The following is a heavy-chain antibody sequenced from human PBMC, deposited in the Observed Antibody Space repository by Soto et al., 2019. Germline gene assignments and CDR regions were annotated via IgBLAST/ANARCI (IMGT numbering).Heavy chain of an antibody. Sequence: SETLSLTCTVSGGSISSYYWSWIRQPPGKGLEWIGYIYYSGSTNYNPSLKSRVTISVDTSKNQFSLKLSSVTAADTAVYYCARDTYSSSHYFDYWGQGTLVTVSS. V-gene: IGHV4-59*01. CDR1: GGSISSYY. CDR2: IYYSGST. J-gene: IGHJ4*02. CDR3: ARDTYSSSHYFDY. D-gene: IGHD6-13*01.